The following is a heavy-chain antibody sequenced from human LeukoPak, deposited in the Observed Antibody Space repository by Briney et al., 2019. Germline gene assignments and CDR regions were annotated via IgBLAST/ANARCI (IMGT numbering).Heavy chain of an antibody. Sequence: GGSLRLSCAASGFTFDDSVMSWVRQAPGKGLEWVYGINWNGGSTGYADSVKGRFTISRDNAKNSLYLQMSSLRAEDTALYYCARDWFTRLGELSPDRAFDYWGQGTLVTVSS. CDR2: INWNGGST. V-gene: IGHV3-20*04. D-gene: IGHD3-16*02. CDR1: GFTFDDSV. CDR3: ARDWFTRLGELSPDRAFDY. J-gene: IGHJ4*02.